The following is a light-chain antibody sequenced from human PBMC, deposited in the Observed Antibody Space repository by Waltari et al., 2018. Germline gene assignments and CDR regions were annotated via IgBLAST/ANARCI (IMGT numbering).Light chain of an antibody. V-gene: IGLV1-47*01. J-gene: IGLJ2*01. CDR1: SSTIGSNY. CDR2: SNK. Sequence: QSVLHQPPSASGPPGQRVTISCSGSSSTIGSNYVYWYQQHPGTAPKLLTYSNKPRPSGVPDRFSRSKSDTSASLAISGLRSEDEADYYCAAWDDSLSGPVFGGGTKLTVL. CDR3: AAWDDSLSGPV.